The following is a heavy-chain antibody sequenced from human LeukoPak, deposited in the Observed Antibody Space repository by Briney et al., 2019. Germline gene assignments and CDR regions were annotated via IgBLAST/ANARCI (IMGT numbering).Heavy chain of an antibody. CDR2: IRYDGSNK. D-gene: IGHD1-26*01. CDR3: ARGRGSYCLFDY. Sequence: GSLRLSCAASGFTFSSYGMHWVRQAPGKGLEWVAFIRYDGSNKYYADSVKGRFTISRDNSKNTLYLQMNSLRAEDTAVYYCARGRGSYCLFDYWGQGTLVTVSS. V-gene: IGHV3-30*02. J-gene: IGHJ4*02. CDR1: GFTFSSYG.